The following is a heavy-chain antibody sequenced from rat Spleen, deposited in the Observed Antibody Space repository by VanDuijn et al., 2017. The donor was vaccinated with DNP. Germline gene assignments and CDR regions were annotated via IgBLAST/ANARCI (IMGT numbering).Heavy chain of an antibody. CDR1: GFTFNKYW. J-gene: IGHJ1*01. Sequence: EVQLVESGGDLVQPGRSLKLSCVASGFTFNKYWMTWIRQVPGKGLEWVAAITSSGSTYYRDSVKGRFTVSRDNAKSSLYLQMDSLRSEDTATYYCARHAKKGYYWYFDFWGPGTMVTVSS. CDR2: ITSSGST. CDR3: ARHAKKGYYWYFDF. V-gene: IGHV5-31*01.